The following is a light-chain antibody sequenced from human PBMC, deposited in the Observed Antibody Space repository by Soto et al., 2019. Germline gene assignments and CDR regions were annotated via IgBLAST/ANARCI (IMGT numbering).Light chain of an antibody. J-gene: IGLJ1*01. V-gene: IGLV2-23*02. CDR1: SSDVGSYNL. CDR2: EVS. Sequence: QSALTQPASVSGSPGQSLTISCTGTSSDVGSYNLVSWYQQHPGKAPKLMIYEVSKRPSGVSNRFSGSKSGNTASLTISGLQAEDEADYYCCSYAGSSTYVFGTGTKLNVL. CDR3: CSYAGSSTYV.